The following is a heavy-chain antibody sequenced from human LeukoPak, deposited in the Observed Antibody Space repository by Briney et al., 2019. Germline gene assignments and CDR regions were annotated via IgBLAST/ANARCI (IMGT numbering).Heavy chain of an antibody. Sequence: ASVKVSCTASGYTFTSYDINWVRQATGQGLEWMGWMNPNSGNTGYAQKFQGRVTMTRNTSISTAYMELSSLRSEDTAVYYCATGLYVENWNGTFDCWGQGTLVTVSS. V-gene: IGHV1-8*01. CDR3: ATGLYVENWNGTFDC. J-gene: IGHJ4*02. D-gene: IGHD1-1*01. CDR1: GYTFTSYD. CDR2: MNPNSGNT.